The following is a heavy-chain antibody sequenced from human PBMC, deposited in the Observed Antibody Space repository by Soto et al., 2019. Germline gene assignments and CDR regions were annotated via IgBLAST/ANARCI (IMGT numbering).Heavy chain of an antibody. J-gene: IGHJ4*02. CDR3: ATGGYCSGGSCQPLYYFDY. D-gene: IGHD2-15*01. Sequence: QVQLQESGPGLVKPSGTLSLTCAVSGGSISSSNWWSWVRQPPGKGLEWIGEIYHSGSTNYNPSLQSRVTISVDKSKNQFSLKLSSVTAADTAVYYCATGGYCSGGSCQPLYYFDYWGQGTLVTVSS. V-gene: IGHV4-4*02. CDR2: IYHSGST. CDR1: GGSISSSNW.